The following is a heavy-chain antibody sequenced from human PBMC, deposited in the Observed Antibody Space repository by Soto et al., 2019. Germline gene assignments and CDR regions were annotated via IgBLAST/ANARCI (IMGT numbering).Heavy chain of an antibody. V-gene: IGHV6-1*01. J-gene: IGHJ4*02. D-gene: IGHD3-10*01. CDR1: GDSVSSNSAA. CDR2: TYYRPKWYN. Sequence: SQTLSLTCAISGDSVSSNSAAWNWIRQSPSRGLEWLGRTYYRPKWYNDYAVSVKSRITINPDTSKNQFSLQLNSVTPEDTAVYYCAGAGTGLLWFGELFNVDYWGQGTLVTVSS. CDR3: AGAGTGLLWFGELFNVDY.